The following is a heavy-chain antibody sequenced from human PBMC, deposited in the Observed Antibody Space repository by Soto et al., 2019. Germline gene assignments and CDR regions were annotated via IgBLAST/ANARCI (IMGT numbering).Heavy chain of an antibody. V-gene: IGHV3-23*01. D-gene: IGHD3-10*01. CDR2: ISGSGGST. CDR1: GFTFSSYA. Sequence: PGGSLRLSCAASGFTFSSYAMSWVRQAPGKGLEWVSAISGSGGSTYYADSVKGRFTISRDNSKNTLFLQMNSLRAEDTAVYYCAKAPLPVGYYFDYWGQGTLVTVSS. CDR3: AKAPLPVGYYFDY. J-gene: IGHJ4*02.